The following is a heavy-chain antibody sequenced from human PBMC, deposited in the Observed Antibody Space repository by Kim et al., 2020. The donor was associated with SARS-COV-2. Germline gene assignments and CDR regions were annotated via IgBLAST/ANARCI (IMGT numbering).Heavy chain of an antibody. D-gene: IGHD1-20*01. J-gene: IGHJ5*02. V-gene: IGHV4-34*01. CDR3: ARMGITGEDWFDP. CDR1: GGSFSGYY. Sequence: SETLSLTCAVYGGSFSGYYWSWIRQPPGKGLEWIGEINHSGSTNYNPSLKSRVTISVDTSKNQFSLKLSSVTAADTAVYYCARMGITGEDWFDPWGQGTLVTVSS. CDR2: INHSGST.